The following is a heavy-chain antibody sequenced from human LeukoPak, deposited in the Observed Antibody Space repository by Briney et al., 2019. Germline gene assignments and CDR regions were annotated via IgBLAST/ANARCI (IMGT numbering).Heavy chain of an antibody. CDR1: GGSFSGYY. J-gene: IGHJ4*02. V-gene: IGHV4-34*01. D-gene: IGHD3-22*01. CDR2: INHSGST. CDR3: ARGDSSGNTLDY. Sequence: SETLSLTCAVYGGSFSGYYWSWIRQPPGKGLEWIGEINHSGSTNCDPSLKSRVTISVDTSKNQFSLKLSSVTAADTAVYYCARGDSSGNTLDYWGQGTLVTVSS.